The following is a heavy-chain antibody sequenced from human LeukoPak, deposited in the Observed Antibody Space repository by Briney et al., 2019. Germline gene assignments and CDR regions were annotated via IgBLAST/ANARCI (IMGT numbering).Heavy chain of an antibody. D-gene: IGHD3-22*01. J-gene: IGHJ3*02. Sequence: EASVKVSCKASGGTFSRYAISWVRQAPGQGLEWMGRIIPILGIANYAQKFQGRVTITADKSTSTAYMELSSLRSEDTAVYYCARDQGSTMIVVPDAFDIWGQGTMVTVSS. V-gene: IGHV1-69*04. CDR3: ARDQGSTMIVVPDAFDI. CDR1: GGTFSRYA. CDR2: IIPILGIA.